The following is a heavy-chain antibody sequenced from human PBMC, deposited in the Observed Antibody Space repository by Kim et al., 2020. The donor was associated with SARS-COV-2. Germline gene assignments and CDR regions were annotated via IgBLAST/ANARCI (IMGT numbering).Heavy chain of an antibody. J-gene: IGHJ4*02. D-gene: IGHD6-19*01. V-gene: IGHV4-38-2*02. Sequence: SETLSLTCTVSGYSISSGYYWGWIRQPPGKGLEWIGSIYHSGSTYYNPSLKSRVTISVDTSKNQFSLKLSSVTAADTAVYYCASEDSSGWSYWGQGTLVTVSS. CDR3: ASEDSSGWSY. CDR1: GYSISSGYY. CDR2: IYHSGST.